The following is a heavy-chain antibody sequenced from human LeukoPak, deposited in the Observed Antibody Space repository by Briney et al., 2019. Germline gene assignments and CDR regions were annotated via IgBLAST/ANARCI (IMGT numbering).Heavy chain of an antibody. J-gene: IGHJ5*02. CDR1: GFTFSSYS. Sequence: GGSLRLSCAASGFTFSSYSMNWVRQAPGKGLEWVSYISSSSSTIYYADSVKGRFTISRDNAKNSLYLQMNSLRDEDTAVYYCAKDQNYYAPGLFDPWGQGALVTVSS. CDR3: AKDQNYYAPGLFDP. V-gene: IGHV3-48*02. D-gene: IGHD3-10*01. CDR2: ISSSSSTI.